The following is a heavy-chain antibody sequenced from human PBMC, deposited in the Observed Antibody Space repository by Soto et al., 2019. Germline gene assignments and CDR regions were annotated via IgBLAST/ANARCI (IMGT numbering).Heavy chain of an antibody. CDR1: GFSFSSYG. V-gene: IGHV3-30*03. D-gene: IGHD3-16*01. J-gene: IGHJ4*02. Sequence: QVQLVESGGGVVQPGRSLRLSCAASGFSFSSYGMQWVRQAPGKRLEWVAVISYDGSNKYYADSVKGRFIISRDNSKNTLYLQMNSLGAEDTAVYYCAGGLYFGDYWGQGTLVTVSS. CDR2: ISYDGSNK. CDR3: AGGLYFGDY.